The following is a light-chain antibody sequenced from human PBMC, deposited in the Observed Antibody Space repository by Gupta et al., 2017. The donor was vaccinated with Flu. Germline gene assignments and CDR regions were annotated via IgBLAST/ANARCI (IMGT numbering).Light chain of an antibody. CDR2: YAS. Sequence: EVVMTQSPATLSVSPGERATLSCRASQSISINLAWYQQKPGQAPRLLIHYASKRATGIPARFSGSGSGTDFTLTISSLQSEDFAVYFCQQYDNWPPSTFGGGTKVEIK. V-gene: IGKV3-15*01. CDR1: QSISIN. J-gene: IGKJ4*01. CDR3: QQYDNWPPST.